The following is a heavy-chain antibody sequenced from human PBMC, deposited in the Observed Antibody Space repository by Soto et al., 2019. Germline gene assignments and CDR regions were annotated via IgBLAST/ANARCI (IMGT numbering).Heavy chain of an antibody. J-gene: IGHJ4*02. Sequence: QVQLVESGGDLVKPGGSLRLSCAASGFTFSDYYMSWIRQAPGKGLEWVSSITSSGSTTYYTDSVKGRFTISRDNAKNSLYLQMNSLRAEDTAVYYCARKRYSYGPYYFDYWGQGTLVTVSS. CDR1: GFTFSDYY. V-gene: IGHV3-11*01. CDR2: ITSSGSTT. CDR3: ARKRYSYGPYYFDY. D-gene: IGHD5-18*01.